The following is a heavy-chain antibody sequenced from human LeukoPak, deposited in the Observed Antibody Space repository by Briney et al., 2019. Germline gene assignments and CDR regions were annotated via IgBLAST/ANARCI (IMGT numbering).Heavy chain of an antibody. J-gene: IGHJ4*02. CDR1: GGSFSGYY. D-gene: IGHD2-15*01. V-gene: IGHV4-34*01. Sequence: SETLSLTCAVYGGSFSGYYWSWIRQPPGKGLEWIGEINHSGSTNYNPSLKSRVTISVDTSKNQFSLKLSSVTAADTAVYYCARGADCSGSSCELDYWGQGTLVTVSS. CDR3: ARGADCSGSSCELDY. CDR2: INHSGST.